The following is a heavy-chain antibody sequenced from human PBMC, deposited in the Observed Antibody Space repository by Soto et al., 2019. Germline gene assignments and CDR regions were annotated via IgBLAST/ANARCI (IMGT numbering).Heavy chain of an antibody. CDR3: AREYTYGSNFFDC. V-gene: IGHV3-48*02. CDR1: GFSLSDYA. D-gene: IGHD2-2*02. J-gene: IGHJ4*02. CDR2: ISSDSRTI. Sequence: WGSLRLSCVASGFSLSDYAVNWVRQAPGKGLEWVSFISSDSRTIYYADSVEGRFTVSRDNARNSVSLQMDSLRDEDTAVYYCAREYTYGSNFFDCWGQGALVTVSS.